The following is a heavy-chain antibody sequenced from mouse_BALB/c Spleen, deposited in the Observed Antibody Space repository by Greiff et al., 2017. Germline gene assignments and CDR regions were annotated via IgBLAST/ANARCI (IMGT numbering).Heavy chain of an antibody. CDR2: IDPENGNT. CDR1: GFNIKDYY. V-gene: IGHV14-1*02. CDR3: ARKGGWFAY. J-gene: IGHJ3*01. Sequence: VQLQQSGAELVRPGALVKLSCKASGFNIKDYYMHWVKQRPEQGLEWIGWIDPENGNTIYDPKFQGKASITADTSSNTAYLQLSSLTSEDTAVYYCARKGGWFAYWGQGTLVTVSA.